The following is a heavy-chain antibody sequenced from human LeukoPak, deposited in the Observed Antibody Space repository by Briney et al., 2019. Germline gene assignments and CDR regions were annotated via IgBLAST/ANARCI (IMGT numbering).Heavy chain of an antibody. CDR3: AKDRGGHSWEAFDI. CDR2: IRYDGSNK. D-gene: IGHD1-26*01. V-gene: IGHV3-30*02. J-gene: IGHJ3*02. Sequence: GGSLRLSCAASGSTFSSYGMHWVRQAPGKGLEWVAFIRYDGSNKYYADSVKGRFTISRDNSKNTLYLQMNSLRAEDTAVYYCAKDRGGHSWEAFDIWGQGTMVTVSS. CDR1: GSTFSSYG.